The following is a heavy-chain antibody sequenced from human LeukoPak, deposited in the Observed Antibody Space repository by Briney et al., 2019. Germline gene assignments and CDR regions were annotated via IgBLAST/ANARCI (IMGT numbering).Heavy chain of an antibody. J-gene: IGHJ6*03. CDR1: GYTFTGYY. D-gene: IGHD3-16*02. V-gene: IGHV1-2*02. CDR3: ARNAGVPQFEITFGGVIADYYYYYMDV. Sequence: ASVKVSCTASGYTFTGYYMHWVRQAPGQGLEWMGWINPNSGGTNYAQKFQGRVTMTRDTSISTAYMELRSLRSDDTAVYYCARNAGVPQFEITFGGVIADYYYYYMDVWGKGTTVTISS. CDR2: INPNSGGT.